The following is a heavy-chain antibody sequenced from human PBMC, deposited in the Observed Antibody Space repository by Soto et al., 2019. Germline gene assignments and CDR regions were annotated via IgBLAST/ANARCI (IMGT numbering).Heavy chain of an antibody. CDR2: INPDGSEK. D-gene: IGHD5-18*01. J-gene: IGHJ6*02. Sequence: EVQLVESGGGLVQPGGSLRLSCGASGFTFRTYWLSWVRQVPGKGLEWVANINPDGSEKNYVDSVKGRFTISRDNAKNSLHLQMSSLRAEDTALYYCARDGSTSWYSYDYHGMDVWGQGTTVTVSS. CDR3: ARDGSTSWYSYDYHGMDV. V-gene: IGHV3-7*05. CDR1: GFTFRTYW.